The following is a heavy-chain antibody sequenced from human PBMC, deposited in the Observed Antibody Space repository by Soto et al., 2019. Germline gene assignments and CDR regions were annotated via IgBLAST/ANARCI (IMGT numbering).Heavy chain of an antibody. CDR1: GGSISSYY. CDR3: ARGGGDYGGRTVYY. D-gene: IGHD4-17*01. CDR2: IYYSGST. J-gene: IGHJ4*02. Sequence: SETLSLTCTVSGGSISSYYWSWIRQPPGKGLEWIGYIYYSGSTNYNPSLKSRVTISVDTSKNQFSLKLSSVPAADEAVQHSARGGGDYGGRTVYYWGQGTLVTVSS. V-gene: IGHV4-59*01.